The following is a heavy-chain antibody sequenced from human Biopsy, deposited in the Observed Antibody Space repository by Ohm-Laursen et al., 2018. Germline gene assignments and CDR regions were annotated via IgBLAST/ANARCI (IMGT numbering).Heavy chain of an antibody. J-gene: IGHJ5*02. CDR3: AKEVLSAVGTSGFDP. V-gene: IGHV3-23*01. D-gene: IGHD1/OR15-1a*01. CDR1: GFYFSNYA. CDR2: ISGSGGRT. Sequence: SLRLSCAASGFYFSNYAMSWVRQAPGKGLEWVSGISGSGGRTYYAESMKGRFTISRDNSKKTVYLQMKSLRAEDTAVYYCAKEVLSAVGTSGFDPWGQGTLVTVSS.